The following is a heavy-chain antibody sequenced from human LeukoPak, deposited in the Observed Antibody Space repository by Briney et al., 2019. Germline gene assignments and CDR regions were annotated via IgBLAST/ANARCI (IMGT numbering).Heavy chain of an antibody. V-gene: IGHV3-23*01. CDR3: AKDMDIVVVPAAIME. J-gene: IGHJ4*02. D-gene: IGHD2-2*02. Sequence: PGGSLRLSCGASGFTFSSYAMSWVRQAPGKGLEWVSAISGSGGSTYYADSVKGRFTISRDNSKNTLYLQMNSLRAEDTAVYYCAKDMDIVVVPAAIMEWGQGTLVTVSS. CDR1: GFTFSSYA. CDR2: ISGSGGST.